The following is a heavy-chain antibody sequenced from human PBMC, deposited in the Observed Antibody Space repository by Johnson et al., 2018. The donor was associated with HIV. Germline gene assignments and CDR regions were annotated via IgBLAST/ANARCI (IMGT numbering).Heavy chain of an antibody. Sequence: VQLVESGGGLVQPGGSLTLTCEASGFAFSNSALHWVRQAPGKGLEWVAVIQSGGSTSYADSVKGRFTISRDNSKNTMYLQMKSLRAEETAVYYCARGPGYNYNYGAFDMWGQGTMVTVSS. CDR2: IQSGGST. V-gene: IGHV3-53*01. CDR3: ARGPGYNYNYGAFDM. D-gene: IGHD5-24*01. CDR1: GFAFSNSA. J-gene: IGHJ3*02.